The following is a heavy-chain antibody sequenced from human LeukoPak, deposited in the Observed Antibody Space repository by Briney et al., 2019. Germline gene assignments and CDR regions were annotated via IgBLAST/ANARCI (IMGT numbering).Heavy chain of an antibody. CDR3: ARVRVAAANDY. Sequence: ASVKVSCKASGYTFTGYYMHWVRLAPGQGLEWMGRINPNSGGTNYAQKFQGRVTMTRDTSISTVYMELSRLRSDDTAVYYCARVRVAAANDYWGQGTLVTVSS. CDR2: INPNSGGT. CDR1: GYTFTGYY. J-gene: IGHJ4*02. V-gene: IGHV1-2*06. D-gene: IGHD6-13*01.